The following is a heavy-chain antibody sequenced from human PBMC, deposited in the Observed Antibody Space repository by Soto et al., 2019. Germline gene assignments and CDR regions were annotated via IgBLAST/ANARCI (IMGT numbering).Heavy chain of an antibody. CDR1: GGSISRSSYY. CDR2: IYSRGST. V-gene: IGHV4-39*01. Sequence: QLQLQESGPGLVKPSETLSLTCTVSGGSISRSSYYWGWIRQPPGQGLEWIGRIYSRGSTYYNPSLKSRVTISVDTSRNQFSLKLSSVTAADTAAYYCARRTGTTSYDYGMEAWGQGTTVTDSS. D-gene: IGHD1-7*01. CDR3: ARRTGTTSYDYGMEA. J-gene: IGHJ6*02.